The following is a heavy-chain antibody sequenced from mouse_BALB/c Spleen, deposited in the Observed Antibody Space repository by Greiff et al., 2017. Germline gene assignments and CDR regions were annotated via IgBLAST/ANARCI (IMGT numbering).Heavy chain of an antibody. CDR1: GFTFSSYG. J-gene: IGHJ4*01. V-gene: IGHV5-6*01. CDR3: ARHKYYYGSSSYAMDY. D-gene: IGHD1-1*01. CDR2: ISSGGSYT. Sequence: EVKVVESGGDLVKPGGSLKLSCAASGFTFSSYGMSWVRQTPDKRLEWVATISSGGSYTYYPDSVKGRFTISRDNAKNTLYLQMSSLKSEDTAMYYCARHKYYYGSSSYAMDYWGQGTSVTVSS.